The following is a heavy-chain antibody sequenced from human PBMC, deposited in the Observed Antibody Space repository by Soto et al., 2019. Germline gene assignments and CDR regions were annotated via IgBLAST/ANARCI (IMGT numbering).Heavy chain of an antibody. CDR3: AKDIVVVPAARGYY. V-gene: IGHV3-23*01. CDR1: GFTFSSYA. J-gene: IGHJ4*02. Sequence: PGGSLRLSCAASGFTFSSYAMSWVRQAPGKGPEWVSAISGSGGSTYYADSVKGRFTISRDNSKNTLYLQINSLRAEDTAVYYCAKDIVVVPAARGYYWGQGTLVTVSS. CDR2: ISGSGGST. D-gene: IGHD2-2*01.